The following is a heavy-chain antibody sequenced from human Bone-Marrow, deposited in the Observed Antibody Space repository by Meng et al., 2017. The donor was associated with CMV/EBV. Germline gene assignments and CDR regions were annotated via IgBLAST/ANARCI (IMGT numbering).Heavy chain of an antibody. V-gene: IGHV4-39*01. Sequence: TGAGGSISSSSYYWGWIRQPPGKGLEWIGSIYYSGSTYYNPSLKSRVTISVDTSKNQFSLKLSSVTAADTAVYYCARRYDFWSYDYWGQGTLVTVSS. CDR2: IYYSGST. J-gene: IGHJ4*02. D-gene: IGHD3-3*01. CDR3: ARRYDFWSYDY. CDR1: GGSISSSSYY.